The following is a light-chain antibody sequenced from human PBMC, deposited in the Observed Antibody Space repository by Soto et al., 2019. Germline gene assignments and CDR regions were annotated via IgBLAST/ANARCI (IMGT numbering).Light chain of an antibody. CDR2: GAS. Sequence: EIVITQSPATLSVSPGERATLSCRASQSVSSNLAWYQQKPGQAPRLLIYGASTRATGIPARFSGSGSGTEFTLNIRSLQSEDFAVYYCQQYNNWPPRTFAQGTNVDI. CDR3: QQYNNWPPRT. V-gene: IGKV3-15*01. J-gene: IGKJ2*02. CDR1: QSVSSN.